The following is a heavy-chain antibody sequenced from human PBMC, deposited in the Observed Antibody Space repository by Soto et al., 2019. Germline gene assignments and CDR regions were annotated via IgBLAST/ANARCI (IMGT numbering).Heavy chain of an antibody. CDR3: ARQNYYGSGSYYIDYYYYGMDV. V-gene: IGHV1-69*13. D-gene: IGHD3-10*01. J-gene: IGHJ6*02. CDR1: GGTFSSYA. Sequence: GPPVKVSCKASGGTFSSYAISWVRQAPGQGLEWMGGIIPIFGTANYAQKFQGRVTITADESTSTAYMELSSLRSEDTAVYYCARQNYYGSGSYYIDYYYYGMDVWGQGTTVTVSS. CDR2: IIPIFGTA.